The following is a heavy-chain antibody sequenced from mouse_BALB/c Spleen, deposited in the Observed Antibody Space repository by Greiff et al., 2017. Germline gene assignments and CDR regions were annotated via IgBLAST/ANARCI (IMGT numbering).Heavy chain of an antibody. J-gene: IGHJ3*01. Sequence: QVQLQQPWAELVKPGASVKLSCKASGYTFTSYWMHWVKQRPGQGLEWIGEINPSNGRTNYNEKFKSKATLTVDKSSSTAYMQLSSLTSEDSAVYYCARYGSSYEGFAYWGQGTLVTVSA. CDR3: ARYGSSYEGFAY. D-gene: IGHD1-1*01. CDR1: GYTFTSYW. CDR2: INPSNGRT. V-gene: IGHV1S81*02.